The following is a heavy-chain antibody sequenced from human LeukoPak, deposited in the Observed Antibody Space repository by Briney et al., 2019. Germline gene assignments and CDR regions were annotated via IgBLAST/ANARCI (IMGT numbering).Heavy chain of an antibody. J-gene: IGHJ3*02. D-gene: IGHD3-3*01. CDR2: IGTVGDP. V-gene: IGHV3-13*05. CDR3: ARGFLGDAFDI. CDR1: GFTFSRYD. Sequence: GGSLRLSCAASGFTFSRYDMHWVRQATGKGLEWVSAIGTVGDPYYPGSVKGRFTISRENAKNSLYLQMNSLRAGDTAVYYCARGFLGDAFDICGQGTMVTVSS.